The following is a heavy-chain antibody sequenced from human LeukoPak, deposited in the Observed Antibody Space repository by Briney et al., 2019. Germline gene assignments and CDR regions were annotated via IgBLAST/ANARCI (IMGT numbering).Heavy chain of an antibody. D-gene: IGHD1-26*01. CDR1: GFTFSSYW. CDR3: AEVRSGWELLDY. Sequence: GGSLRLSCAAAGFTFSSYWMHWVRQALGKGLEWVAFIRVDGSNTYYVDSVKGRFTISRDNSKNTLYLQMNNLRAEDTAVYYCAEVRSGWELLDYWGQGTLVTVSS. V-gene: IGHV3-30*02. CDR2: IRVDGSNT. J-gene: IGHJ4*02.